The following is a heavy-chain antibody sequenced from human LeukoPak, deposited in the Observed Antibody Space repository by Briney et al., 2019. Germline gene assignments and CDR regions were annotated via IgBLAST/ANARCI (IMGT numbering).Heavy chain of an antibody. CDR3: ARDSYAGFDY. V-gene: IGHV4-34*01. J-gene: IGHJ4*02. Sequence: SETLPLTCAVYGGSFSGYYWSWIRQPPGKGLEWIGEINHSGSTNYNPSLKSRVTISVDTSKNQFSLKLSSVTAADTAVYYCARDSYAGFDYWGQGTLVTVSS. CDR1: GGSFSGYY. D-gene: IGHD4-23*01. CDR2: INHSGST.